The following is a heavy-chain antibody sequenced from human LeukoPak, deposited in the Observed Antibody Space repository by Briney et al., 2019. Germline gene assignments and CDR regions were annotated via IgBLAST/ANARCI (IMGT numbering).Heavy chain of an antibody. CDR1: GFTFSSYG. D-gene: IGHD3-22*01. CDR3: AKASPDYYDSSGYYADY. V-gene: IGHV3-30*18. J-gene: IGHJ4*02. Sequence: GGSLRLSCAASGFTFSSYGMHWVRQAPGKGLEWAAVISYDGSNKYYADSVKGRFTISRDNSKNTLYLQMNSLRAEDTAVYYCAKASPDYYDSSGYYADYWGQGTLVTVSS. CDR2: ISYDGSNK.